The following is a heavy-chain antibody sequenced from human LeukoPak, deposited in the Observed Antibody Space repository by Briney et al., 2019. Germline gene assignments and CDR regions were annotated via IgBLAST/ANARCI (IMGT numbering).Heavy chain of an antibody. D-gene: IGHD3-16*02. CDR1: GGTMSTTVW. J-gene: IGHJ4*02. V-gene: IGHV4-4*02. CDR2: IYHTGIT. Sequence: PSGTLSLTCTVSGGTMSTTVWWNWVRQSPGKGLEWIGEIYHTGITNYNPSLNSRVTISMDKSKSQFSLNLTAVTAADTAVYFCAREGGSYRPLDYSGQGTLVTVSS. CDR3: AREGGSYRPLDY.